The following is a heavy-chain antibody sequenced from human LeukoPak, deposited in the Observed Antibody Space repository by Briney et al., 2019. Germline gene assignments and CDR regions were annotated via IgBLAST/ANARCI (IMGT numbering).Heavy chain of an antibody. CDR2: ISGYNGNT. CDR1: GYTFTTYN. J-gene: IGHJ4*02. V-gene: IGHV1-18*01. Sequence: GASVKVSCKASGYTFTTYNINWVRQAPGQGLEWMGWISGYNGNTNYAQKLQGRVTMTTDTSTSTAYMELRSLTSDDTAVYYCAREESIGRYQFLHDYWGQGTLVTVSS. D-gene: IGHD1-26*01. CDR3: AREESIGRYQFLHDY.